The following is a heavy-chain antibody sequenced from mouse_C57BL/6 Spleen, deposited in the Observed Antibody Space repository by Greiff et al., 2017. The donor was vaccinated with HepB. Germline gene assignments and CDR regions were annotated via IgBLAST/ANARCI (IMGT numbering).Heavy chain of an antibody. J-gene: IGHJ1*03. CDR2: IYPRSGNT. V-gene: IGHV1-81*01. CDR3: ARKNWDEGYWYFDV. D-gene: IGHD4-1*01. CDR1: GYTFTSYG. Sequence: VQLQQSGAELARPGASVKLSCKASGYTFTSYGISWVKQRTGQGLEWIGEIYPRSGNTYYNEKFKGKATLTADKSSSTAYMELRSLTSEDSAVYFCARKNWDEGYWYFDVWGTGTTVTVSS.